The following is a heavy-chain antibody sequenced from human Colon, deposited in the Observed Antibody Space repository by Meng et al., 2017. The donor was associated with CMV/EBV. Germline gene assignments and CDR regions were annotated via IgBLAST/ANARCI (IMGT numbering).Heavy chain of an antibody. CDR2: INYSGKT. V-gene: IGHV4-34*01. D-gene: IGHD6-25*01. Sequence: SETLSLTCAVSGGSFGGWYWAWIRQPPGKGLEWIGEINYSGKTNYDESLKSRVTMSVDTSKNQLSLQLTSVTAADTALYYCARMSSVYGMDVWGQGTTVTVSS. CDR3: ARMSSVYGMDV. J-gene: IGHJ6*02. CDR1: GGSFGGWY.